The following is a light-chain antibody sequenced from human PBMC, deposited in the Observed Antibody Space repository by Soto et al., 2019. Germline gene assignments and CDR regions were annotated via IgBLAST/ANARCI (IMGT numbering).Light chain of an antibody. V-gene: IGLV2-14*03. Sequence: QSALTQPASVSGSPGQSITISCTGTSSDIGGYNYVSWYQQFPGKAPKLIIFDVDDRPSGVSGRFSGSKSGSTASLTISGLQAEDAADYYCSSYTTTNTLVLFGGGTQLTVL. CDR3: SSYTTTNTLVL. CDR1: SSDIGGYNY. CDR2: DVD. J-gene: IGLJ2*01.